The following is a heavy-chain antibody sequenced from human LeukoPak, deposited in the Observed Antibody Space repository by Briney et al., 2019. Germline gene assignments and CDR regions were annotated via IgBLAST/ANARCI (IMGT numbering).Heavy chain of an antibody. CDR2: ISSSSGII. CDR3: ARGFELITFGGAIGKLNWFDS. D-gene: IGHD3-16*01. V-gene: IGHV3-48*01. CDR1: GFSFSSHS. Sequence: PGGSLRLSCAASGFSFSSHSMNWVRQAPGKGLEWVSFISSSSGIINYADSVKGRFTISRDNAKNSLYLQMNSLRAEDTAVYYCARGFELITFGGAIGKLNWFDSWGQGTLVTVSS. J-gene: IGHJ5*01.